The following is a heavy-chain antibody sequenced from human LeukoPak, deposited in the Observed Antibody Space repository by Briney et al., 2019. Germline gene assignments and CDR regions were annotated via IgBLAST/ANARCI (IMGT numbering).Heavy chain of an antibody. CDR2: IQQDGSEK. CDR3: ARVLSGRGSLYDYYYYMDV. J-gene: IGHJ6*03. CDR1: GFTFSRYW. Sequence: GGSLRLSCAASGFTFSRYWMSWVRQAPGKGLEWVANIQQDGSEKYYVDSVKGRFTISRDISKNTLYLQMNSLRAEDTAVYYCARVLSGRGSLYDYYYYMDVWGKGTTVTISS. D-gene: IGHD3-10*01. V-gene: IGHV3-7*03.